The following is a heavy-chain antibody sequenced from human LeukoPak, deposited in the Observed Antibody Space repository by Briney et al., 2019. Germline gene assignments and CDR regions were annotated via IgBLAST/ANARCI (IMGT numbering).Heavy chain of an antibody. CDR1: GFTFSNAW. J-gene: IGHJ4*02. V-gene: IGHV3-21*06. CDR2: ISSSSTYI. Sequence: KAGGSLRLSCAASGFTFSNAWMNWVRQAPGKGLEWVSSISSSSTYIDYAASVKGRFTISRDNAKNSLYLQMNSLRAEDTAIYYCARDREHGDEIDYWGQGTLVTVSS. CDR3: ARDREHGDEIDY. D-gene: IGHD4-17*01.